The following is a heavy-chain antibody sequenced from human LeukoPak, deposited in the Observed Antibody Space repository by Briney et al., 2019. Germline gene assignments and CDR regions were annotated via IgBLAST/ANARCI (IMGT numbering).Heavy chain of an antibody. CDR1: ADSISRSNYY. V-gene: IGHV4-39*01. CDR3: ANRNGNSYVDY. CDR2: IWYSGST. Sequence: SETLSLTCTVSADSISRSNYYWGWIRQPPGKGLEWIGSIWYSGSTYYNPTRESRVPISVDTSKKQLFLKLTCVTAADTAVYYCANRNGNSYVDYWGQGILVTVSS. J-gene: IGHJ4*02. D-gene: IGHD5-24*01.